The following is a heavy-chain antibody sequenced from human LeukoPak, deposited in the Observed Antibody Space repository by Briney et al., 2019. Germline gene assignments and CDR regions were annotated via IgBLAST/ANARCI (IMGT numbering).Heavy chain of an antibody. CDR1: GFTFSSYW. V-gene: IGHV3-7*01. CDR3: ARDQSYYYDTSGYYHDY. D-gene: IGHD3-22*01. J-gene: IGHJ4*02. Sequence: GGSLRLSCAASGFTFSSYWMSWVRQAPGKGLEWVANIKQDGSEKYYVDSVKGRFTSSRDNAKNSIYLQMNSLRVEDTAVYYCARDQSYYYDTSGYYHDYWGQGTLVTVSS. CDR2: IKQDGSEK.